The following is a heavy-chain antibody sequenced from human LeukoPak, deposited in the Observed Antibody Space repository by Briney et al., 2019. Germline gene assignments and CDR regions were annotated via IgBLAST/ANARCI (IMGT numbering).Heavy chain of an antibody. J-gene: IGHJ3*02. CDR1: GFTLSSYS. V-gene: IGHV3-48*01. CDR2: ISSSSGTI. D-gene: IGHD3-10*01. Sequence: GGSLRLSCAASGFTLSSYSMNWVRQAPGKGLEWVSYISSSSGTIYYADSAKGRFTISRDNAKDSLYLQMNSLRAEDTAVYYCARLAGIWFGEPDHDAFDIWGQGTMVTVSS. CDR3: ARLAGIWFGEPDHDAFDI.